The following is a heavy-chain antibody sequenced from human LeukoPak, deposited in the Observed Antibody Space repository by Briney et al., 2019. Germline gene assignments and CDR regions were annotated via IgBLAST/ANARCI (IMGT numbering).Heavy chain of an antibody. CDR1: RLSFNNCW. V-gene: IGHV3-74*03. CDR2: IDKDGNT. CDR3: VGSIGWPAY. D-gene: IGHD6-19*01. J-gene: IGHJ4*02. Sequence: PGRSLRLSSAPSRLSFNNCWMHLVRQAAGQGLEGVTRIDKDGNTKYADSVKGRFTISRDNAKNTMYLQMNSLRADHTAVHYCVGSIGWPAYWGQGSLVTVSS.